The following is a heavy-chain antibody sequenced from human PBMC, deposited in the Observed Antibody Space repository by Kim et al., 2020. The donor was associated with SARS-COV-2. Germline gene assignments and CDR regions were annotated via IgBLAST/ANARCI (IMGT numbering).Heavy chain of an antibody. CDR1: GGSFSGYY. CDR3: ARGGRYCGSGSYRPAYYFG. D-gene: IGHD3-10*01. V-gene: IGHV4-34*01. CDR2: INHSGST. Sequence: SETLSLTCAVYGGSFSGYYWSWIRQPPGKGLEWIGEINHSGSTNYNPSLKSRVTISVDTSKNQFSLKLSSVTAADTAVYYCARGGRYCGSGSYRPAYYFG. J-gene: IGHJ6*01.